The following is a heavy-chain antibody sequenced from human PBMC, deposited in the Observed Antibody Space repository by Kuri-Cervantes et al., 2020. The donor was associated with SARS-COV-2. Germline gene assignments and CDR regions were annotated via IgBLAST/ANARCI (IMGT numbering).Heavy chain of an antibody. Sequence: SETLSLTCAVYGGSFSGYYWSWIRQPPGKGLEWIGEINHSGSTNYNPSLKSRVTISVDTSKNQFSLKLSSVTAADTAVYYCARGGFWCGAGYFDYWGQGTLVTVSS. D-gene: IGHD2-8*02. V-gene: IGHV4-34*01. CDR3: ARGGFWCGAGYFDY. CDR1: GGSFSGYY. CDR2: INHSGST. J-gene: IGHJ4*02.